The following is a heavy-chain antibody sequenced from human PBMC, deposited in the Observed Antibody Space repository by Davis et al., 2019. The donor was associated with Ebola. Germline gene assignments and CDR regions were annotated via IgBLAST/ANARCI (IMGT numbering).Heavy chain of an antibody. V-gene: IGHV3-13*01. Sequence: GGSLRLSCAASGFTFSSYDMHWVRQATGKGLEWVSAIGTAGDTYYPGSVKGRFTISRENAKNSLYLQMNSLRAGDTAVYYCARGYYDSSDYDYWGQGTLVTVSS. J-gene: IGHJ4*02. D-gene: IGHD3-22*01. CDR3: ARGYYDSSDYDY. CDR2: IGTAGDT. CDR1: GFTFSSYD.